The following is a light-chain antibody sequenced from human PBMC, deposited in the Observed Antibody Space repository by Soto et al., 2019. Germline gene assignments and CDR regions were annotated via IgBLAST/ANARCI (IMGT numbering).Light chain of an antibody. CDR1: SSDVGGYKY. CDR3: SSYTSYTSYV. Sequence: QSALTQPASVSGSPGQSIAISCTGTSSDVGGYKYVSWYQQYPGKAPKLMIYDVSNRPSGVPDRFSGSKSGNTASLTISGLPSEDEADYYCSSYTSYTSYVFGTGTKLTVL. J-gene: IGLJ1*01. CDR2: DVS. V-gene: IGLV2-14*01.